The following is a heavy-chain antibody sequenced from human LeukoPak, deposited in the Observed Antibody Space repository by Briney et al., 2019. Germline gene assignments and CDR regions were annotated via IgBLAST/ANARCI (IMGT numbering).Heavy chain of an antibody. CDR2: ISYDGSNK. V-gene: IGHV3-30-3*01. Sequence: PGGSLRLSCAASGFTFSSYAMHWVRQAPGKGLEWVAVISYDGSNKYYADSVKGRFTISRDNAKNSLYLQMNSLRAEDTAVYYCARGFTYFDSWGQGTLVTVSS. CDR3: ARGFTYFDS. CDR1: GFTFSSYA. J-gene: IGHJ4*02. D-gene: IGHD3-10*01.